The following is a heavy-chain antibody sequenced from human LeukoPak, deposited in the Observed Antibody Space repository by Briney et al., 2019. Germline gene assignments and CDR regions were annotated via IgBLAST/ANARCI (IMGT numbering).Heavy chain of an antibody. CDR1: GFTFSSYA. J-gene: IGHJ4*02. Sequence: GGSLRLSCAASGFTFSSYAMSWVRRAPGKGLEWVSAISGSGGSTYYADSVKGRFTISRDNSKNTLYLQMNSLRAEDTAVYYCAKGGSGSSYYFDYWGQGTLVTVSS. CDR2: ISGSGGST. V-gene: IGHV3-23*01. D-gene: IGHD3-10*01. CDR3: AKGGSGSSYYFDY.